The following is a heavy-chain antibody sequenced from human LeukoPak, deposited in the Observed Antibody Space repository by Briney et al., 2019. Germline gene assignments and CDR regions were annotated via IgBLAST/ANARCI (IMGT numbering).Heavy chain of an antibody. CDR1: GFSFSIYS. CDR2: IKQDGSER. D-gene: IGHD3-3*01. Sequence: GGSLRLSCAASGFSFSIYSMSWVRQAPGKGQEWVANIKQDGSERYYVDSVKGRFTISRDNAKNSLYLQMNGLRAEDTAVYYCARGGVVTISYWGQGTLVTVSA. CDR3: ARGGVVTISY. V-gene: IGHV3-7*05. J-gene: IGHJ4*02.